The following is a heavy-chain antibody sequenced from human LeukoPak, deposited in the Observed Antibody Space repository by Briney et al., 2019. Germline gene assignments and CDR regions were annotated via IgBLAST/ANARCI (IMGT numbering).Heavy chain of an antibody. Sequence: ASVKVSCKVSGYTLTELSMRWVRQAPGKGLEWMGGFDPEDGETIYAQKFQGRVTMTEDTSTDTAYMELSSLRSEDTAVYYCATALGWNYKFAYWGQGTLVTVSS. J-gene: IGHJ4*02. CDR3: ATALGWNYKFAY. D-gene: IGHD1-7*01. CDR1: GYTLTELS. CDR2: FDPEDGET. V-gene: IGHV1-24*01.